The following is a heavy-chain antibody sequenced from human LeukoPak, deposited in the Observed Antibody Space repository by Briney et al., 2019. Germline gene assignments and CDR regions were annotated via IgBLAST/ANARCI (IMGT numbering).Heavy chain of an antibody. CDR2: IWFDRSRR. Sequence: GGSLRLSCAASGFTFSSHGMHWVRQAPGKGLEWVAVIWFDRSRREYADSVKGRFTISRDSSKNSLYLQMNSLRAEDTAVYYCARVSGASLDYWGQGTLVTVSS. J-gene: IGHJ4*02. CDR1: GFTFSSHG. D-gene: IGHD3-10*01. V-gene: IGHV3-33*01. CDR3: ARVSGASLDY.